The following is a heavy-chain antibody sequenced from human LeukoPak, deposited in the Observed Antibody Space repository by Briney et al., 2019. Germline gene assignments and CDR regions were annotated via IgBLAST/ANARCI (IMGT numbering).Heavy chain of an antibody. CDR2: IIPILGTA. CDR1: GGTFSSYA. J-gene: IGHJ6*02. CDR3: ASPGHSSGWYNYYYYYGMDV. D-gene: IGHD6-19*01. V-gene: IGHV1-69*13. Sequence: SVKVSCKASGGTFSSYAISWVRQAPGQGLEWMGGIIPILGTANYAQKFQGRVTITADESTSTAYMELSSLRSEDTAVYYCASPGHSSGWYNYYYYYGMDVWGQGTTVTVSS.